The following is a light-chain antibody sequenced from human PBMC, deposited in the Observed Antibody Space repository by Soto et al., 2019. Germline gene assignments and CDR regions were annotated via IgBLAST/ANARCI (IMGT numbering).Light chain of an antibody. J-gene: IGLJ2*01. Sequence: QSLLTQPPSVSATPGQRVTISCSGTYSNIGSNTVAWYQRLPGAAPKLLIYSNNERPSGVPDRFSGSKSGSSASLAISGPXXXXXXXYYCAAWDDSLNSPRMLFGGGTKLTVL. CDR3: AAWDDSLNSPRML. V-gene: IGLV1-44*01. CDR2: SNN. CDR1: YSNIGSNT.